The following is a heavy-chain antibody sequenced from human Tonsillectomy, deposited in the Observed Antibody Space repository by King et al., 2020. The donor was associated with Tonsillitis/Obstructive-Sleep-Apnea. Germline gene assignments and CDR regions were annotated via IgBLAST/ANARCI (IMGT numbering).Heavy chain of an antibody. CDR1: ELPFDNFA. J-gene: IGHJ3*02. CDR3: AKVRGPGIAAFRRKDDAFDI. D-gene: IGHD6-13*01. CDR2: ISGNSGTI. Sequence: VQLVESGEALLHPGSSRSLSVPASELPFDNFAMHWFRQAPGKGWKWASGISGNSGTIANRAPVKGRLPISRDNAKNSLFLQMNSLRAEDTALYYCAKVRGPGIAAFRRKDDAFDIWGQGTTVTVSS. V-gene: IGHV3-9*01.